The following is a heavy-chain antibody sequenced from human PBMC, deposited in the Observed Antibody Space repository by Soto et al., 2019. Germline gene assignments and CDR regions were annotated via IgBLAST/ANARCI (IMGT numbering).Heavy chain of an antibody. J-gene: IGHJ6*02. CDR3: AKRDCSSTSCYIGYSYYYYGMDV. D-gene: IGHD2-2*02. CDR2: ISGSGGST. V-gene: IGHV3-23*01. Sequence: PGESLKISCAASGFTFSSYAMSWVRQAPGKGLEWVSAISGSGGSTYYADSVKGRFTISRDNSKNTLYLQMNSLRAEDTAVYYCAKRDCSSTSCYIGYSYYYYGMDVWGQGTTVTVSS. CDR1: GFTFSSYA.